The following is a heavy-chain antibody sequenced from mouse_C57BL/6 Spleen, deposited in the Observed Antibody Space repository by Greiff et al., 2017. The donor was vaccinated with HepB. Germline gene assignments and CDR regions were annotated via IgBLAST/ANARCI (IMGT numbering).Heavy chain of an antibody. CDR3: TRFGTAQATCFDY. J-gene: IGHJ2*01. V-gene: IGHV1-5*01. Sequence: EVQRVESGTVLARPGASVKMSCKTSGYTFTSYWMHWVKQRPGQGLEWIGAIYPGNSDTSYNQKFKGKAKLTAVTSASTAYMELSSLTNEDSAVYYCTRFGTAQATCFDYWGQGTTLTVSS. CDR1: GYTFTSYW. CDR2: IYPGNSDT. D-gene: IGHD3-2*02.